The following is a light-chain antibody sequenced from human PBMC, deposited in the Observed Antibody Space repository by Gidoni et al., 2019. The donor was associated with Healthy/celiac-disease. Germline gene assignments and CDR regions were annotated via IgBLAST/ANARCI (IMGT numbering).Light chain of an antibody. V-gene: IGKV1D-8*03. CDR2: DAS. J-gene: IGKJ1*01. CDR1: QCISSS. Sequence: VIWMTQSPSLLSASTGDRVTISCRMSQCISSSFAWYQQKPGKAPELLIYDASTLQSGVPSRFSGSGSGTDFTLTISCLQSEDFATYYCQQYYSFPWTFXXXTKVEIK. CDR3: QQYYSFPWT.